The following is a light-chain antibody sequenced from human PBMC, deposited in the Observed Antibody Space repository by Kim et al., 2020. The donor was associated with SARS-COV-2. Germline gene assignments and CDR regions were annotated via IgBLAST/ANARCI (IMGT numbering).Light chain of an antibody. CDR3: QQNYNTPLT. Sequence: ASVGDRVTITCRASQNISNYLNWYLQKPGKAPKLLLYAASSLLSGVPSRFSGSGSGTDFTLTISSLQPEDIATYYCQQNYNTPLTFGEGTKVDIK. J-gene: IGKJ4*01. CDR2: AAS. V-gene: IGKV1-39*01. CDR1: QNISNY.